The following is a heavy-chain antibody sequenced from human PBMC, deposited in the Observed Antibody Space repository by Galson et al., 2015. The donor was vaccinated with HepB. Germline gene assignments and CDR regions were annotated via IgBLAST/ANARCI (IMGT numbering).Heavy chain of an antibody. CDR2: ISPYNRDT. CDR3: ARSQLHDY. Sequence: SVKVSCKASGYTFSSYSITWVRQAPGQGLEWVGWISPYNRDTNYARKLQGRVTMTTDTSTNTAYMELSRLRSDDTAVYYCARSQLHDYWGQGTLVTVSS. J-gene: IGHJ4*02. CDR1: GYTFSSYS. D-gene: IGHD6-6*01. V-gene: IGHV1-18*01.